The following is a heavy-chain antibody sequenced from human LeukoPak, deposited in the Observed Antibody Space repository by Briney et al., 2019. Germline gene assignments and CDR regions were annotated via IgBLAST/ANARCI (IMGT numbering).Heavy chain of an antibody. CDR2: IKQDGSER. D-gene: IGHD3-16*01. Sequence: GGSLRLSFAAPGFTYTNYWVSWFGQAPGQGLGWVASIKQDGSERYYVDSVKGRFTISRDNAKNSLFLQLSSLRVEDTAVYYCARGSMHVYHLYTDYWGQGTLVTVSS. CDR3: ARGSMHVYHLYTDY. CDR1: GFTYTNYW. V-gene: IGHV3-7*01. J-gene: IGHJ4*02.